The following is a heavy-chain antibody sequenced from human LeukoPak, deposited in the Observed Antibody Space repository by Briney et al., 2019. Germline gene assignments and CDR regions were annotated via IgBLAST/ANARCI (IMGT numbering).Heavy chain of an antibody. CDR3: ARATLVGARNYYGMDV. Sequence: SETLSLTCAVYGGSFGGYYWSWIRQPPGKGLEWIGEINHSGSTNYNPSLKSRVTISVDTSKNQFSLKLSSVTAADTAVYYCARATLVGARNYYGMDVWGQGTTVTVSS. CDR2: INHSGST. CDR1: GGSFGGYY. V-gene: IGHV4-34*01. J-gene: IGHJ6*02. D-gene: IGHD1-26*01.